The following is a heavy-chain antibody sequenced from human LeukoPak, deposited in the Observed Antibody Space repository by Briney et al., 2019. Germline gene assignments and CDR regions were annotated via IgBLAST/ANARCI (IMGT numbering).Heavy chain of an antibody. J-gene: IGHJ4*02. V-gene: IGHV4-59*01. CDR3: ATWYYDSGGYRYFDY. Sequence: PSETLSLTCTVSGGSISSYYWSWIRQPPGKGLEWIGYIYYSGTTAYNPSLKSRVTISVDTSKNQFSLKLNSVTAADTAVYYCATWYYDSGGYRYFDYWGQGTLATVSS. CDR1: GGSISSYY. CDR2: IYYSGTT. D-gene: IGHD3-22*01.